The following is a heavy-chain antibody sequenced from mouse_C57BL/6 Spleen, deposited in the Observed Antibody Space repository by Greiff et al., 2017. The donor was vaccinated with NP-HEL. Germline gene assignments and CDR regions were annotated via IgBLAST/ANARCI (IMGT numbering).Heavy chain of an antibody. J-gene: IGHJ3*01. V-gene: IGHV5-4*03. CDR1: GFTFSSYA. Sequence: EVMLVESGGGLVKPGGSLKLSCAASGFTFSSYAMSWVRQTPEKRLEWVATISDGGSYTYYPDNLKGRFTISRDNAKNNLYLQMSHLKSEDTAMYYCARGGYPAWFAYWGQGTLVTVSA. D-gene: IGHD2-2*01. CDR2: ISDGGSYT. CDR3: ARGGYPAWFAY.